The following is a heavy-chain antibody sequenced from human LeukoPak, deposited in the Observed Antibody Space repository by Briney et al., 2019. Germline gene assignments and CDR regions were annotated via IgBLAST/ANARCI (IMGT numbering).Heavy chain of an antibody. CDR3: TSWGDTTAEYFQR. D-gene: IGHD2-21*02. CDR1: RFTFSSFD. J-gene: IGHJ1*01. CDR2: ISRSEDYT. V-gene: IGHV3-21*01. Sequence: GGSLRLSCVASRFTFSSFDMNWVRQAPRKGLEWVSSISRSEDYTYYADSVKGRFTVSRDNAQNSMYLQMNSLRVEDTAVYYCTSWGDTTAEYFQRWGQGTLVTVSS.